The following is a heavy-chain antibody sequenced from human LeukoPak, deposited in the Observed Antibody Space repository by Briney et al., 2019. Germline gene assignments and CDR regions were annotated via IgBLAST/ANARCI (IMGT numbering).Heavy chain of an antibody. Sequence: GESLKISCKGSGYSFTSYWIGWVRRMPGKGLEWMGIIYPGDSDTRYSPSFQGQVTISADKSISTAYLQWSSLKASDTAMYYCARLGYYDSTLYYFDYWGQGTLVTVSS. J-gene: IGHJ4*02. CDR3: ARLGYYDSTLYYFDY. CDR1: GYSFTSYW. CDR2: IYPGDSDT. D-gene: IGHD3-22*01. V-gene: IGHV5-51*01.